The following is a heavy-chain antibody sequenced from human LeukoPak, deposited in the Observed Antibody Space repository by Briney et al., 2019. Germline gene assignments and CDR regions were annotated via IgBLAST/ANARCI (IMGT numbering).Heavy chain of an antibody. CDR3: ARHARYSSSWYWFDP. J-gene: IGHJ5*02. CDR2: IYPGDSDT. D-gene: IGHD6-13*01. CDR1: GYSFTSYW. Sequence: GESLKIFCKGSGYSFTSYWIGWVRQMPGKGLEWMGIIYPGDSDTRYSPSFQGQVTISADKSISTAYLQWSSLKASDTAMYYCARHARYSSSWYWFDPWGQGTLVTVSS. V-gene: IGHV5-51*01.